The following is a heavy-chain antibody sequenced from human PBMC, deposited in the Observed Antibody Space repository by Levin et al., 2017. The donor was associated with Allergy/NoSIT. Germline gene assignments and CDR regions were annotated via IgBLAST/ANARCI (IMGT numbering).Heavy chain of an antibody. Sequence: GGSLRLSCAASGFTFSSYSMNWVRQAPGKGLEWVSSISSSSSYIYYADSVKGRFTISRDNAKNSLYLQMNSLRAEDTAVYYCARDLFRGSGGTGYYYYYGMDVWGQGTTVTVSS. CDR3: ARDLFRGSGGTGYYYYYGMDV. D-gene: IGHD2-15*01. CDR2: ISSSSSYI. CDR1: GFTFSSYS. V-gene: IGHV3-21*01. J-gene: IGHJ6*02.